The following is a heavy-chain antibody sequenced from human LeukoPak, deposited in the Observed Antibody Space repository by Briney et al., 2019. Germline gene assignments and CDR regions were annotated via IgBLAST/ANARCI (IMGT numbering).Heavy chain of an antibody. CDR1: GYTLTELS. CDR3: ASVRGVAFDI. CDR2: FDPEDGET. D-gene: IGHD3-10*01. V-gene: IGHV1-24*01. Sequence: ASVTVSFKVSGYTLTELSMHWVRQAPGKGIEWMGGFDPEDGETIYAQKFQGRVTMTEDTSTDTAYMELSSLRSEDTAVYYCASVRGVAFDIWGQGTMVTVSS. J-gene: IGHJ3*02.